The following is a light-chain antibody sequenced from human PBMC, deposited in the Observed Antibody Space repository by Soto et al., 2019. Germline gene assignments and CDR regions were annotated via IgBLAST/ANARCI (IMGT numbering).Light chain of an antibody. J-gene: IGKJ2*01. CDR2: GAL. CDR3: QHYGSSPYT. V-gene: IGKV3-20*01. CDR1: QSVSRTY. Sequence: EIVLTQSPGTLSLSPGKRATLSCRASQSVSRTYVDWYQQKPGQAPRLLIYGALSRATGIPDRFSGSGSGTDYTLTRSRLEPEDVGVYYCQHYGSSPYTFGQGTKLEIK.